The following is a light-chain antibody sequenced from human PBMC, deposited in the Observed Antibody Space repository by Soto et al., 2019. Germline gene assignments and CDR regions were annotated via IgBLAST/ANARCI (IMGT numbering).Light chain of an antibody. CDR2: DAS. CDR3: QQYSGPRT. J-gene: IGKJ1*01. V-gene: IGKV1-5*01. Sequence: TQSPSTLSASVGDRVTITCQASQNINYWLAWYQQKLGSPPKLLIYDASNLGHGVPSRFSGGGSGTHFTFHISSLRPDDVATYYCQQYSGPRTFGQGTKVEI. CDR1: QNINYW.